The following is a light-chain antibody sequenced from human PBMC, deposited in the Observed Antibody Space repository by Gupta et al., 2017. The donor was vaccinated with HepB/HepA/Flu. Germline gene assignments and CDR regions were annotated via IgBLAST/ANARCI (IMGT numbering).Light chain of an antibody. CDR2: ATS. Sequence: DIVMTQSPGTLSLSPGERASLSCRASQIIDTNYLAWYQQKPGQPPRLLIYATSTRPTGIPDRFSGSGSRRDFTLTIDRLEPEDFGVYYCQHDGTSPRRFGQGTTVEIK. J-gene: IGKJ1*01. CDR3: QHDGTSPRR. CDR1: QIIDTNY. V-gene: IGKV3-20*01.